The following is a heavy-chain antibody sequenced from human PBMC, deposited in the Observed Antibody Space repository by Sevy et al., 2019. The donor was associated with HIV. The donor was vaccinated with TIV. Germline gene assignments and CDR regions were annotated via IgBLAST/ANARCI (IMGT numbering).Heavy chain of an antibody. CDR2: ISDSGGNT. CDR3: AKAGGSTGGSFDY. D-gene: IGHD7-27*01. Sequence: GGSLRLSCAASEFTFINYAMYWVRQTPGKGLEWVSVISDSGGNTYYADSVKGRFTISRDNSENTLYLQMNSLRAGDTAVYYCAKAGGSTGGSFDYWGQGTLVTVSS. CDR1: EFTFINYA. V-gene: IGHV3-23*01. J-gene: IGHJ4*02.